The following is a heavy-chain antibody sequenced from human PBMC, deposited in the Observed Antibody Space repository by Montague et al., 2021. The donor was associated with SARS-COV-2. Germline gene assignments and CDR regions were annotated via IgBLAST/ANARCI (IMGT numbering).Heavy chain of an antibody. V-gene: IGHV4-4*07. CDR1: GGSISSYY. D-gene: IGHD6-19*01. CDR2: FYTTGST. J-gene: IGHJ2*01. Sequence: SETLSLTCTVSGGSISSYYWCWIRQPAGKGLEWIGRFYTTGSTNYNPSLKSRVTMSVDTSKNQFSLKLSSVTAADTAVYYCSRSTFYSSGWWDNWYFDLWGRGTLVTVSS. CDR3: SRSTFYSSGWWDNWYFDL.